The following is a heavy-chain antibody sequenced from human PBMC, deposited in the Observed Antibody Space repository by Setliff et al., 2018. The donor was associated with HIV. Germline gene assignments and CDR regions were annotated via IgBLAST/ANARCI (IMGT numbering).Heavy chain of an antibody. V-gene: IGHV4-38-2*02. J-gene: IGHJ4*02. CDR3: ARDPHYFDTSGYYSYFYFDF. CDR2: IYHSGNT. CDR1: GYSISSGYY. D-gene: IGHD3-22*01. Sequence: PSETLSLTCAVSGYSISSGYYWGWIRQPPGKGLEWIGSIYHSGNTYHNPSLQSRVTISLDMSKSQFSLKLRSMSAADTAVYYCARDPHYFDTSGYYSYFYFDFWGQGMLVTVSS.